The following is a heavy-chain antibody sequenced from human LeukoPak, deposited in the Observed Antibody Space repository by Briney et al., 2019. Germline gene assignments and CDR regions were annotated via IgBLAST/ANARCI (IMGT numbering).Heavy chain of an antibody. J-gene: IGHJ4*02. CDR2: IWYDGSNK. CDR3: ARSAVQALHCTGGNCYYFYD. CDR1: GFTFSSYG. D-gene: IGHD2-8*02. V-gene: IGHV3-33*01. Sequence: GRSLRLSCAASGFTFSSYGMHWVRQAPGKGLEWVAVIWYDGSNKYYADSVKGRFTISRDNSMNTLFLEMTSLRVEDTAVYYCARSAVQALHCTGGNCYYFYDWGLGALVTVSS.